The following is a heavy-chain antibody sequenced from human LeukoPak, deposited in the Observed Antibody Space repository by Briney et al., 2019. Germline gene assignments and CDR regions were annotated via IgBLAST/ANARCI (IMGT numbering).Heavy chain of an antibody. CDR2: INHSGST. CDR1: GGSFGGYY. V-gene: IGHV4-34*01. CDR3: ASPLRYFDWLP. D-gene: IGHD3-9*01. Sequence: SETLSLTCAVYGGSFGGYYWSWIRQPPGKGLEWIGEINHSGSTNYNPSLKSRVTISVDTSKNQFSLKLSSVTAADTAVYYCASPLRYFDWLPWGQGTLVTVSS. J-gene: IGHJ5*02.